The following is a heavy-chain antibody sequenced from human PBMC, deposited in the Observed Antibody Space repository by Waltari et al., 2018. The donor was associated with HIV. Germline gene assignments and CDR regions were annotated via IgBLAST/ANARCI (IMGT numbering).Heavy chain of an antibody. CDR2: ISGSGGST. CDR3: AKDRLGFYGDYDHAFDI. Sequence: EVQLLGSGGGLVQPGGSLRLSCAASGFIFSNYAMNWVRTAPGKGLEWVSGISGSGGSTYYADSVKGRFTVSRDNSKNTLYLQMNSLRAEDTAVYYCAKDRLGFYGDYDHAFDIWGQGTMVTVSS. J-gene: IGHJ3*02. V-gene: IGHV3-23*01. CDR1: GFIFSNYA. D-gene: IGHD4-17*01.